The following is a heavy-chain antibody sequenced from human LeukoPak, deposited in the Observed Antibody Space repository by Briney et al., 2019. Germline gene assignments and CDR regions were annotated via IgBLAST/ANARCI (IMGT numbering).Heavy chain of an antibody. CDR3: AAQPCSGGVCYLDY. V-gene: IGHV3-7*01. CDR2: IKQDGSEK. CDR1: GFTFSSYW. D-gene: IGHD2-8*02. Sequence: QSGGSLRLSCAASGFTFSSYWMNWVRQAPGKGLEWVANIKQDGSEKNYVDSVKGRFTISRDNAMNSVYLQMNSLRAEDSAVYYCAAQPCSGGVCYLDYWGQGTLVTVSS. J-gene: IGHJ4*02.